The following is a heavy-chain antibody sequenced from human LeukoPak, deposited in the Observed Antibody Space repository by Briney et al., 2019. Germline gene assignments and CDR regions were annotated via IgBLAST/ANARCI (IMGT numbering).Heavy chain of an antibody. Sequence: SETLSLTCAVYGGSFSGYYWSWIRQPPGKGQEWIGEINHSGSTNYNPSLKSRVTISVDTSKNQFSLKLGSVTAADTAVYYCARGCESSTSCLLFEFDYWGQGTLVTVSS. CDR3: ARGCESSTSCLLFEFDY. CDR1: GGSFSGYY. J-gene: IGHJ4*02. D-gene: IGHD2-2*01. V-gene: IGHV4-34*01. CDR2: INHSGST.